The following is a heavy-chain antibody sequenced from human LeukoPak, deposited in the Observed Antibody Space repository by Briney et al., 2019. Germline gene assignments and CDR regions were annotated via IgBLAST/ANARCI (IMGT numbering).Heavy chain of an antibody. CDR3: ARGKGYSYGIDY. Sequence: PQTLSLTCTVSGGSISSAGYYWSWIRQYPGQGLEWIGYIYYSGNAYNNPSLKSRLTISLDTSKNQFSLKLTSVTAADTAVYYCARGKGYSYGIDYWGQGTLVTVSS. CDR1: GGSISSAGYY. D-gene: IGHD5-18*01. CDR2: IYYSGNA. J-gene: IGHJ4*02. V-gene: IGHV4-31*03.